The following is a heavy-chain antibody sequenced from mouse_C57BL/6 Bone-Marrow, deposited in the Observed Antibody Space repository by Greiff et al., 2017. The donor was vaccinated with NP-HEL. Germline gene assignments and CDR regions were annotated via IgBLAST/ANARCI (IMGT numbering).Heavy chain of an antibody. Sequence: QVQLQQPGAELVMPGASVKLSCKASGYTFTSYWMHWVKQRPGQGLEWIGEIDPSASYTNYNQKFKGKSTLTVDKSSSTAYMQLSSLTSEDSAVYYCARRRLRYAMDYWGQGTSVTVSS. CDR3: ARRRLRYAMDY. D-gene: IGHD2-2*01. V-gene: IGHV1-69*01. J-gene: IGHJ4*01. CDR2: IDPSASYT. CDR1: GYTFTSYW.